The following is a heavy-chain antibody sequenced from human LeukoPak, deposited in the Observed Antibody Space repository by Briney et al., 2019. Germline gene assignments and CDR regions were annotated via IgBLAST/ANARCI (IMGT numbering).Heavy chain of an antibody. V-gene: IGHV3-23*01. D-gene: IGHD3-3*01. CDR1: GFTFSSYS. CDR3: AKDLDFWSDYTWDY. J-gene: IGHJ4*02. Sequence: PGGSLRLSCAASGFTFSSYSMNWVRQAPGKGLEWVSAISGSGGSTYYADSVKGRFTISRDNSKNTLYLQMNSLRAEDTAVYYCAKDLDFWSDYTWDYWGQGTLVTVSS. CDR2: ISGSGGST.